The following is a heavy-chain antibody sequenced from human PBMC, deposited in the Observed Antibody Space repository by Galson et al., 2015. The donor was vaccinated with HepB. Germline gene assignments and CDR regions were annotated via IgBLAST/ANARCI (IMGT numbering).Heavy chain of an antibody. CDR1: GFTFNNYW. CDR3: AGGIAVDV. J-gene: IGHJ6*02. Sequence: SLRLSCAVSGFTFNNYWINWVRQAPGKGLEWVANIKYDGSEKYYIDSVKGRFTVSTDNARNSLYLQMNSLRVDDTAVYYCAGGIAVDVWGQGTMVTVSS. D-gene: IGHD2-15*01. V-gene: IGHV3-7*03. CDR2: IKYDGSEK.